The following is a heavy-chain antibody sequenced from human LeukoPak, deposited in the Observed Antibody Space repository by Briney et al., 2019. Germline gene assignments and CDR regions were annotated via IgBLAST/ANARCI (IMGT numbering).Heavy chain of an antibody. V-gene: IGHV4-59*01. CDR2: IYYSGST. J-gene: IGHJ6*03. D-gene: IGHD3-10*01. Sequence: PSETLSLTCTVSGGSISSYYWSWIRQPPGKGLEWIGYIYYSGSTNYNPSLKSRVTISVDTSKNQFSLKMSSVTAADTAVYYCARVYYGSGNYAFYYYYMDVWGKGTTVTVSS. CDR3: ARVYYGSGNYAFYYYYMDV. CDR1: GGSISSYY.